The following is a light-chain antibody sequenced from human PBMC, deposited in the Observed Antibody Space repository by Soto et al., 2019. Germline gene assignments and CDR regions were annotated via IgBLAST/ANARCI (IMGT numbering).Light chain of an antibody. Sequence: DVQMTQSNSALSASVGDRVTITCRASQSITKWLAWYQQKPGKAPRLLIYDASTLESGVPSRFSGSGSGTDFTLSISSLQPDDFATYFCQQSYMDPITFGQGTRLEI. CDR1: QSITKW. J-gene: IGKJ5*01. CDR2: DAS. V-gene: IGKV1-5*01. CDR3: QQSYMDPIT.